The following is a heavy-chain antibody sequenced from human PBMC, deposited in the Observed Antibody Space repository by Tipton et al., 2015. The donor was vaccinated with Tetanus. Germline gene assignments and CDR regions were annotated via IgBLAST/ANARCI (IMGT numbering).Heavy chain of an antibody. D-gene: IGHD6-19*01. CDR3: ARDPPLAVPGPEFDY. CDR2: IQEDGSQK. V-gene: IGHV3-7*01. CDR1: GFTFSSYW. Sequence: SLRLSCAASGFTFSSYWMSWVRQAPGKGLEWVANIQEDGSQKYYVDSVKGRFTISRDNAKNSLYLQMNSLRVDDTAVYYCARDPPLAVPGPEFDYWGQGTLVTVSS. J-gene: IGHJ4*02.